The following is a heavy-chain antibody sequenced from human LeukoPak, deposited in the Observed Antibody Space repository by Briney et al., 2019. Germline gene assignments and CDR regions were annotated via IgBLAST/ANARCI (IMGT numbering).Heavy chain of an antibody. J-gene: IGHJ4*02. CDR2: IKSKTDGRTT. V-gene: IGHV3-15*01. CDR1: GFTFSNAW. CDR3: TTFYVWGSYRPGGY. Sequence: GGSLRLSCAASGFTFSNAWMSWVRQAPGKGLEWVGRIKSKTDGRTTDYAAPVKGRFTISRDDSKNTLYLQMNSLKTEDTAVYYCTTFYVWGSYRPGGYWGQGTLVTVSS. D-gene: IGHD3-16*02.